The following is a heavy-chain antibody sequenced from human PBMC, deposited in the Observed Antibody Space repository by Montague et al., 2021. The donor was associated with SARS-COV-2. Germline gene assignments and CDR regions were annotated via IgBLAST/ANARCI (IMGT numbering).Heavy chain of an antibody. Sequence: SLRLSCAAFGFNFKNYAMHWVRQAPNKGLEWVAVIWADAYGQYYADSVKGRFTISRDDSKNTLYLQMNSLRGDDTAVYYCSRGSYGESGRFDYWGQGTLVSVSS. D-gene: IGHD4-17*01. V-gene: IGHV3-33*01. CDR1: GFNFKNYA. CDR2: IWADAYGQ. J-gene: IGHJ4*02. CDR3: SRGSYGESGRFDY.